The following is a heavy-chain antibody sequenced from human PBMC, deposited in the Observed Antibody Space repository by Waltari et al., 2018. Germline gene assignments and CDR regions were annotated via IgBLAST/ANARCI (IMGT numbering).Heavy chain of an antibody. CDR2: MSAYNGNT. CDR1: GYTFTTYG. J-gene: IGHJ5*02. Sequence: VPLVQSGAAVKKPGASLKVPCDASGYTFTTYGISWVRQASVQGLEWMGWMSAYNGNTNYAQKLQGRVTMTTDTSTSTAYRELRSLRSDDTAVYYCAAVERGPGPNWFDPWGQGTLVTVSS. V-gene: IGHV1-18*04. CDR3: AAVERGPGPNWFDP.